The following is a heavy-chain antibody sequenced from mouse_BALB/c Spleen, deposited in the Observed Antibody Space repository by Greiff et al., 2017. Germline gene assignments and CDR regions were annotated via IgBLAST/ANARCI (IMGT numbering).Heavy chain of an antibody. V-gene: IGHV1S81*02. Sequence: QVQLQQSGAELVKPGASVKLSCKASGYTFTSYYMYWVKQRPGQGLEWIGEINPSNGGTNFNEKFKSKATLTVDKSSSTAYMQLSSLTSEDSAVYYCTRRGLYYDLFADWGQGTLVTVSA. D-gene: IGHD2-4*01. CDR1: GYTFTSYY. J-gene: IGHJ3*01. CDR2: INPSNGGT. CDR3: TRRGLYYDLFAD.